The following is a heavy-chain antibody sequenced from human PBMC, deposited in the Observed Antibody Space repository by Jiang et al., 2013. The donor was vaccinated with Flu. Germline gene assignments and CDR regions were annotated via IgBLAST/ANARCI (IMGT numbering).Heavy chain of an antibody. D-gene: IGHD3-3*01. V-gene: IGHV1-8*01. CDR3: ARGQGGPAVRFLEWLPRYYYYGMDV. Sequence: GAEVKKPGASVKVSCKASGYTFTSYDINWVRQATGQGLEWMGWMNPNSGNTGYAQKFQGRVTMTRNTSISTAYMELSSLRSEDTAVYYCARGQGGPAVRFLEWLPRYYYYGMDVWGQGTTVTVSS. J-gene: IGHJ6*02. CDR1: GYTFTSYD. CDR2: MNPNSGNT.